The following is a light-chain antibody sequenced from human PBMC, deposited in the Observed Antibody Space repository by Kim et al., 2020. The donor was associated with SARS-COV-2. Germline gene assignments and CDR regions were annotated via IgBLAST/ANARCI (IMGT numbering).Light chain of an antibody. J-gene: IGKJ4*01. Sequence: PAYISCMSSESLLHSNGYNFLDWYLQKPGQYPQLLIHLVSNRASGVPDRFSGSGSGTDFTLKISRVEAEDVGVYYCMQTLQTPLTFGGGTKVDIK. CDR1: ESLLHSNGYNF. CDR3: MQTLQTPLT. V-gene: IGKV2-28*01. CDR2: LVS.